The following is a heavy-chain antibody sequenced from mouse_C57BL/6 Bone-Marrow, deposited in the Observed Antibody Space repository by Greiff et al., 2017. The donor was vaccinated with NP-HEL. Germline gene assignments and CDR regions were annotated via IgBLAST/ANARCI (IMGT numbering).Heavy chain of an antibody. CDR1: GYTFTSYW. J-gene: IGHJ2*01. CDR3: ARGDYGSSWYYFDY. D-gene: IGHD1-1*01. CDR2: IDPSDSYT. V-gene: IGHV1-59*01. Sequence: VQLQQSGAELVRPGTSVKLSCKASGYTFTSYWMHWVKQRPGQGLEWIGVIDPSDSYTNYNQKFKGKATLTVDTSSSTAYMQLSSLTSEDSAVYYCARGDYGSSWYYFDYWGQGTTLTVSS.